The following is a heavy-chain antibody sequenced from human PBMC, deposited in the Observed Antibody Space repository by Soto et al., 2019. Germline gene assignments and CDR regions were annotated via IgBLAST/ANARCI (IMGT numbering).Heavy chain of an antibody. J-gene: IGHJ4*02. Sequence: GGSLRLSCEASGFTFSSFWMHWVRQAPGKGLAWVSRINSDGSITNYADSVKGRFTISRDNAKNTLYLQMNSLRAEDTAVYYCARSIRDYWGQGTLVTVSS. CDR3: ARSIRDY. V-gene: IGHV3-74*01. CDR2: INSDGSIT. D-gene: IGHD5-12*01. CDR1: GFTFSSFW.